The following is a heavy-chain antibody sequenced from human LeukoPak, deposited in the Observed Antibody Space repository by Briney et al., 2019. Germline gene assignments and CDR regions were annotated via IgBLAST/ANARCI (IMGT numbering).Heavy chain of an antibody. V-gene: IGHV4-34*01. CDR3: ARFRALGYYYYGMDV. D-gene: IGHD3-10*01. CDR2: INHSGST. CDR1: GGSFSGYY. J-gene: IGHJ6*02. Sequence: SETLSLTCAVYGGSFSGYYWSWIRQPPGKGLEWIGEINHSGSTNYNPSLKSRVTISVDTSKNQFSLKLSSVTAADTAVYYCARFRALGYYYYGMDVWGQGTTVTASS.